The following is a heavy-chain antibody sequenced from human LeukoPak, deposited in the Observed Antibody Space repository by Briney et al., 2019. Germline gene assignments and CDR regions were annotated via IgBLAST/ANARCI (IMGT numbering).Heavy chain of an antibody. CDR3: ARRGFLGSGTLAFGI. Sequence: ASETLSLTCGVSGGTLTGYYWSWIRQTPGKGLEWIGEITPRGDTNYNPSLESRVTMSLDASKNEFSLKLTSLTAADTTVYYCARRGFLGSGTLAFGIWGQGTLVSVFS. CDR2: ITPRGDT. J-gene: IGHJ4*02. CDR1: GGTLTGYY. V-gene: IGHV4-34*08. D-gene: IGHD3-10*01.